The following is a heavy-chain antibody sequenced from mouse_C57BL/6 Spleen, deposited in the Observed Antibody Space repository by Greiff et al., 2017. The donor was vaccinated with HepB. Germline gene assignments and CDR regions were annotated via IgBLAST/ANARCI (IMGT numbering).Heavy chain of an antibody. V-gene: IGHV1-59*01. CDR1: GYTFTSYW. J-gene: IGHJ2*01. CDR2: IDPSDSYT. CDR3: ARRAVGFDY. Sequence: QVHVKQSGAELVRPGTSVKLSCKASGYTFTSYWMHWVKQRPGQGLEWIGVIDPSDSYTNYNQKFKGKATLTVDTSSSTAYMQLSSLTSEDSAVYYCARRAVGFDYWGQGTTLTVSS. D-gene: IGHD1-1*01.